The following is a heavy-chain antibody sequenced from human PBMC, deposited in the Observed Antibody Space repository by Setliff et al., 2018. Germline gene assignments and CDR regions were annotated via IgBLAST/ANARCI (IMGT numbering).Heavy chain of an antibody. Sequence: ASVKVSCKASGYTLINYGISWVRQAPGQGLEWMGWISPYSGNAYSAPKFQGRLSLTTDTSTTTAYLELRSLRSDDSAVYFCSRLVRFCTRTVCQRLSGDDFWGQGTRVTVSS. D-gene: IGHD3-10*01. CDR3: SRLVRFCTRTVCQRLSGDDF. V-gene: IGHV1-18*01. CDR2: ISPYSGNA. J-gene: IGHJ4*02. CDR1: GYTLINYG.